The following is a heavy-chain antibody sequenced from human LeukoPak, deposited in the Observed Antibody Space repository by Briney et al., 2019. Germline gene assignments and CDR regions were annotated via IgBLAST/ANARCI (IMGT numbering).Heavy chain of an antibody. J-gene: IGHJ4*02. Sequence: GGSLRLSCAASGFTFSDYYMSWIRQAPGKGLEWVSYISSSGSTIYYADSVKGRFTISRDNAKNSLYLQMNSLRAEDKAVYYCASEDYYGSGSYGGYWGQGTLVTVSS. D-gene: IGHD3-10*01. CDR3: ASEDYYGSGSYGGY. CDR1: GFTFSDYY. V-gene: IGHV3-11*01. CDR2: ISSSGSTI.